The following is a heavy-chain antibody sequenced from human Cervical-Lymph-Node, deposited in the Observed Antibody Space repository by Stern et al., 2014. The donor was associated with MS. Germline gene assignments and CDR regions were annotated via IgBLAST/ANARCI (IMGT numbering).Heavy chain of an antibody. CDR2: ISAVNGDT. V-gene: IGHV1-18*01. Sequence: VQLVESGAEVKEPGASLKVSCKASGYTFNYYGITWVRQAPGQGLEWMGWISAVNGDTSYARKFQGRVTMTTETSTSTAYMELRSLRSDDTAVYYCARWRRYGNFEDFDYWGQGTLVTVS. CDR1: GYTFNYYG. D-gene: IGHD3-9*01. CDR3: ARWRRYGNFEDFDY. J-gene: IGHJ4*02.